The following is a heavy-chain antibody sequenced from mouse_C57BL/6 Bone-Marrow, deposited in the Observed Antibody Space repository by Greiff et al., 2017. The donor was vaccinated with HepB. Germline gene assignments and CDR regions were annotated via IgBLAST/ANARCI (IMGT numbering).Heavy chain of an antibody. CDR3: ARWDGNYPGWFAY. J-gene: IGHJ3*01. CDR2: INPYNGGT. Sequence: EVQLQQSGPVLVKPGASVKMSCKASGYTFTDYYMNWVKQSHGKSLEWIGVINPYNGGTSYNQKFKGKATLTVDKSSSTAYMELNSLTSEDSAVYYCARWDGNYPGWFAYWGQGTLVTVSA. V-gene: IGHV1-19*01. CDR1: GYTFTDYY. D-gene: IGHD2-1*01.